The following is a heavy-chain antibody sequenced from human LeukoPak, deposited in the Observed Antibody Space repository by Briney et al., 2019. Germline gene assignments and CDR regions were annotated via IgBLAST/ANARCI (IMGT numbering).Heavy chain of an antibody. D-gene: IGHD3-16*02. V-gene: IGHV5-51*01. CDR3: ARQYYDYVWGSYRLDY. J-gene: IGHJ4*02. CDR1: GYSFTSYW. Sequence: GESLKISCKGSGYSFTSYWIGWVRQMPGKGLEWMGIIYPGDSDTRYSPSFQGQVTISADKSISTAYLQWSSLKASDTAMYYCARQYYDYVWGSYRLDYWGQGALVTVSS. CDR2: IYPGDSDT.